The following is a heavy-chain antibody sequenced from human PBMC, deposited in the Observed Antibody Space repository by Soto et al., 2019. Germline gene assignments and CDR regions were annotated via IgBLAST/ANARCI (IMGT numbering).Heavy chain of an antibody. V-gene: IGHV1-2*04. CDR3: ARGAIFGVVSYFDI. CDR2: INPNSGGT. CDR1: GYTFTGYY. D-gene: IGHD3-3*01. J-gene: IGHJ3*02. Sequence: GASVKVSCKASGYTFTGYYMHWVRQAPGQGLEWMGWINPNSGGTNYAQKFQGWVTMTRDTSISTAYMELSRLRSDDTAVYYCARGAIFGVVSYFDIWGQGTMVTVSS.